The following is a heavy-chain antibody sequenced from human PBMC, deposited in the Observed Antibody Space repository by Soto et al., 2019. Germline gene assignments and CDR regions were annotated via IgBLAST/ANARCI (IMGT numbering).Heavy chain of an antibody. V-gene: IGHV4-39*01. J-gene: IGHJ6*02. CDR3: PTGYCSSTRCYYYYYYGIDV. Sequence: SPTLSLTCTVSGGSLSSSSYYWDWIREPPGKGLEWIGSIYYSGSTDYNPSLKSRVTIAVDTSKNQFAVKLSSVTAADTAVYYCPTGYCSSTRCYYYYYYGIDVWGQGTPVTVSS. CDR1: GGSLSSSSYY. D-gene: IGHD2-2*01. CDR2: IYYSGST.